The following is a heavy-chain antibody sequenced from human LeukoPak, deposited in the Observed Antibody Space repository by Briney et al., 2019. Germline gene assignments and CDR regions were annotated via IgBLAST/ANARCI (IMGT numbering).Heavy chain of an antibody. CDR1: GFTFANSA. J-gene: IGHJ4*02. CDR3: AADDLNVGY. V-gene: IGHV1-58*02. D-gene: IGHD2-15*01. CDR2: IVVGSGNT. Sequence: SVKVSCKASGFTFANSAIQWVRQARGQRLEWIGWIVVGSGNTDYAQKFQERITITRDMSTRTVYMELSSLRSEDTAVYYCAADDLNVGYWGQGTLVTVSS.